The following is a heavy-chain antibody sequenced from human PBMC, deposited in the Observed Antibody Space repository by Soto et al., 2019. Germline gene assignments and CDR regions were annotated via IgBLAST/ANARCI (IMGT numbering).Heavy chain of an antibody. CDR2: VTNTGGAK. CDR1: GFAFSNNA. Sequence: GGSLRLSCAASGFAFSNNAMSWVHQAPGKGLELVSIVTNTGGAKLYADSVKGRFIISRDNSKSTLYLQMNSLRAEDSAIYYCARASGESYPGSRVFVSWGQGTRVTVSS. V-gene: IGHV3-23*01. J-gene: IGHJ4*02. D-gene: IGHD3-10*01. CDR3: ARASGESYPGSRVFVS.